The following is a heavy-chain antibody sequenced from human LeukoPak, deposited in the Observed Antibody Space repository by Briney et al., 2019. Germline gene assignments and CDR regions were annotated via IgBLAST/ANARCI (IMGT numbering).Heavy chain of an antibody. Sequence: PGRSLGLSCAASGFKFSSYAMHWVRQAPGKGLEWVAVISYDGSKKYYADSVKGRFTISRDNSKNTLFLQMNSLRAEDTAVYYCAKGDLLDYWGQGALVTVSS. J-gene: IGHJ4*02. V-gene: IGHV3-30*18. CDR2: ISYDGSKK. CDR3: AKGDLLDY. CDR1: GFKFSSYA.